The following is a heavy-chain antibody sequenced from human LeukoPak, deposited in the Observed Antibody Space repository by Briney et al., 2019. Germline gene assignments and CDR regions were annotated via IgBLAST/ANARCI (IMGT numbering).Heavy chain of an antibody. V-gene: IGHV1-18*01. CDR3: GIGWGSIPVVGTESDY. Sequence: ASVKVSCKASGYTFTSHGSSWVRQAPGQGLEWMGWISTYNGNTNYAQKLQGGVTLTPDTSTSTPYMELTSLRYDDTPVYYCGIGWGSIPVVGTESDYGGQGTLVTVS. CDR1: GYTFTSHG. CDR2: ISTYNGNT. D-gene: IGHD6-19*01. J-gene: IGHJ4*02.